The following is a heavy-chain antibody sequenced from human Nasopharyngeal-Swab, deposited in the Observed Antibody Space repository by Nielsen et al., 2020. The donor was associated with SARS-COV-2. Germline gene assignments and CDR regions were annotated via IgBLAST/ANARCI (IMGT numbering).Heavy chain of an antibody. D-gene: IGHD2-2*01. V-gene: IGHV1-69*13. CDR3: ARNQVVVPAGYYFDY. CDR1: GCTFSSYA. J-gene: IGHJ4*02. Sequence: SVKVSCKASGCTFSSYAISWVRQAPGQGLEWMGGIIPIFGTANYAQKFQGRVTITADESTSTAYMELSSLRSEDTAVYYCARNQVVVPAGYYFDYWGQGTLVTVSS. CDR2: IIPIFGTA.